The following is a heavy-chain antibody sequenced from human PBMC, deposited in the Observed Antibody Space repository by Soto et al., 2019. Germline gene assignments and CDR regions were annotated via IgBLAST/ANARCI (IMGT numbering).Heavy chain of an antibody. CDR2: MYNSGST. CDR3: ARVVVAAKGGWFDP. J-gene: IGHJ5*02. CDR1: GGSISSGDYC. V-gene: IGHV4-30-2*01. D-gene: IGHD2-15*01. Sequence: QLQLQESGSGLVKPSQTLSLTCAVSGGSISSGDYCWSWIRQAPGKGLEWIGYMYNSGSTYYNPSLTSRVTISVDRSKNQFSLKLSSVTAADTAVYYCARVVVAAKGGWFDPWGQGTLVTVSS.